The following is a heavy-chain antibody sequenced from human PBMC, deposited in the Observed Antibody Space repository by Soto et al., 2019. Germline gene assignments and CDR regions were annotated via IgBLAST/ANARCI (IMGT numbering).Heavy chain of an antibody. V-gene: IGHV4-59*01. Sequence: SETLSLTCTVSGGSISSYYWSWIRQPPGKGLEWIGYIYYSVSTNYNPSLKSRVTISVDTSKNQFSLKLSSVTAADTAVYYCARDRGLRGSYYHYYYYYGMDVWGQGTKVTVSS. CDR1: GGSISSYY. D-gene: IGHD1-26*01. CDR2: IYYSVST. J-gene: IGHJ6*02. CDR3: ARDRGLRGSYYHYYYYYGMDV.